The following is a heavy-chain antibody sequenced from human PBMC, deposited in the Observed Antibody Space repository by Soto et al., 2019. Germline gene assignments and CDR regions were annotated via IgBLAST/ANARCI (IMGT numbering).Heavy chain of an antibody. Sequence: QLQLQESGPGLVKPSETLSLTCTVSGGSISSSSYYWGWIRQPPGKGLEWIGSIYYSGSTNYNPSLKSRVTISVDTSKNQFSLKLSSVTAADTAVYYCAREGQSAGYCSGGSCYSAQHHDAFDIWGQGTMVTVSS. CDR3: AREGQSAGYCSGGSCYSAQHHDAFDI. D-gene: IGHD2-15*01. J-gene: IGHJ3*02. CDR1: GGSISSSSYY. V-gene: IGHV4-39*07. CDR2: IYYSGST.